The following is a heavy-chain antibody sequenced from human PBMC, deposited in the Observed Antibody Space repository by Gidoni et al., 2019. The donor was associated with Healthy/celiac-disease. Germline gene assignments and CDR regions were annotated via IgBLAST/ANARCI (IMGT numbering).Heavy chain of an antibody. CDR1: GGSFSGSY. V-gene: IGHV4-34*01. CDR3: ARGPYGGNSGYAFDI. D-gene: IGHD4-17*01. J-gene: IGHJ3*02. Sequence: QVQLQQWGAGLLKPSETLSLTCAVYGGSFSGSYWSGIRQPPGKGLEWIGEIKHSGRTNYNPSLKSRVTISVDTYKNQFSLKLSSVTAADTAVYYCARGPYGGNSGYAFDIWGQGTMVTVSS. CDR2: IKHSGRT.